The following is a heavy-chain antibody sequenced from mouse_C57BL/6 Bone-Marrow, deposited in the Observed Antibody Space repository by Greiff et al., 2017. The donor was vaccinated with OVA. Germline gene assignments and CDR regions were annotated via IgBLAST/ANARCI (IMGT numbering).Heavy chain of an antibody. D-gene: IGHD2-3*01. Sequence: ESGPGLVKPSQSLSLTCSVTGYSITSGYYWNWIRQFPGNKLEWMGYISYDGSNNYNPSLKNRISITRDTSKNQFFLKLNSVTTEDTATYYCAREEGYDGYYAWFAYWGQGTLVTVSA. CDR3: AREEGYDGYYAWFAY. CDR2: ISYDGSN. V-gene: IGHV3-6*01. CDR1: GYSITSGYY. J-gene: IGHJ3*01.